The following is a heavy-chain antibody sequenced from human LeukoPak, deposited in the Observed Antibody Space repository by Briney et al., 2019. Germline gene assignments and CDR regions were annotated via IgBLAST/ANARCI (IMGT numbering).Heavy chain of an antibody. CDR2: ISAYNGNT. CDR3: ARGSSSWYPAQEYFQH. J-gene: IGHJ1*01. CDR1: GYTFTSYG. D-gene: IGHD6-13*01. Sequence: ASVKVSCKASGYTFTSYGISWVRRAPGQGLEWMGWISAYNGNTNYAQKLQGRVTMTTDTSTSTAYMELRSLRSDDTAVYYCARGSSSWYPAQEYFQHWGQGTLVTVSS. V-gene: IGHV1-18*01.